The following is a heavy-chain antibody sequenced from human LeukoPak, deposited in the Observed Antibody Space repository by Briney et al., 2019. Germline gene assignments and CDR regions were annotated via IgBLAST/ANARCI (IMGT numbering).Heavy chain of an antibody. CDR3: ASASAYDFWSGYYTPVYGMDV. CDR1: GYTFTSYD. D-gene: IGHD3-3*01. CDR2: MNPNSGNT. Sequence: ASVKVSCKASGYTFTSYDINWVRQATGQGLEWMGWMNPNSGNTGYAQKFQGRVTMTRNTSIGTAYMELSSLRSEDTAVYYCASASAYDFWSGYYTPVYGMDVWGQGTTVTVSS. V-gene: IGHV1-8*01. J-gene: IGHJ6*02.